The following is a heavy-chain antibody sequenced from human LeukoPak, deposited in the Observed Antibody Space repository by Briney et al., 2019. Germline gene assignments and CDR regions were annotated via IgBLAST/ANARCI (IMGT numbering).Heavy chain of an antibody. CDR1: GGTFSSYA. J-gene: IGHJ6*03. Sequence: SVKVSCKASGGTFSSYAISWVRQAPGQGLEWMGRIIPILGIANYAQKFQGRVTITADKSTSTAYMELSSLRSEDTAVYFCARGGITGTDAEYYYYYMDVWGKGTTVTVSS. D-gene: IGHD1-7*01. V-gene: IGHV1-69*04. CDR2: IIPILGIA. CDR3: ARGGITGTDAEYYYYYMDV.